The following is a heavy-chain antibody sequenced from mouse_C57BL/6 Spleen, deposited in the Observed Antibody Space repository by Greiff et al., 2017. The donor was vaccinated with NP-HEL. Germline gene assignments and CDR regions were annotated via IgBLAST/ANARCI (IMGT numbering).Heavy chain of an antibody. CDR3: ARTLTAQALFAY. D-gene: IGHD3-2*02. CDR2: IYPGDGDT. Sequence: LVESGASVKISCKASGYAFSSYWMNWVKQRPGKGLEWIGQIYPGDGDTNYNGKFKGKATLTADKSSSTAYMQLSSLTSEDSAVYFCARTLTAQALFAYWGQGTLVTVSA. J-gene: IGHJ3*01. CDR1: GYAFSSYW. V-gene: IGHV1-80*01.